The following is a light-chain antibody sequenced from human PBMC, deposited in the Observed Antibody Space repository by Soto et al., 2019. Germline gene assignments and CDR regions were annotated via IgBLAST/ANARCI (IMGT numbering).Light chain of an antibody. CDR3: QQYDDWPS. V-gene: IGKV3-15*01. CDR1: QSVSSN. J-gene: IGKJ1*01. Sequence: ELVLTQSPGTLSLSPGDRVTLSCRASQSVSSNYLAWYQQKPGQAPRLLIYDASSRASGIPGRFSGSGSGTEFTLTISSLQSEDFAVYYCQQYDDWPSFGQGTKVDIK. CDR2: DAS.